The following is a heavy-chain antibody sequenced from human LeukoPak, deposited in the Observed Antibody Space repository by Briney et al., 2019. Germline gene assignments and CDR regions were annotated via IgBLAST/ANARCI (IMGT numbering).Heavy chain of an antibody. D-gene: IGHD4-17*01. CDR1: GYTFTSYY. CDR3: ARGNYGDYVYDAFDI. V-gene: IGHV1-46*01. Sequence: ASVKVSCKASGYTFTSYYMHWVRQAPGQGLERMGIINPSGGSTSYAQKFQGRVTMTRDTSTSTVYMELSSLRSEDTAVYYCARGNYGDYVYDAFDIWGQGTMVTVSS. CDR2: INPSGGST. J-gene: IGHJ3*02.